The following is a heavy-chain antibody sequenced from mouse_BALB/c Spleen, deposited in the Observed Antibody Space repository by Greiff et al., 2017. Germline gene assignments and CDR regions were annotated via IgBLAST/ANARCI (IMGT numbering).Heavy chain of an antibody. D-gene: IGHD2-1*01. V-gene: IGHV1-67*01. J-gene: IGHJ4*01. Sequence: QVQLQQSGPELVRPGVSVKISCKGSSYTFTDYAMHWVKQSHAKSLEWIGVISTYYGNTNYNQKFKGKATMTVDKSSSTAYMELARLTSEDSAVYYCARSRLPLGNYDYAMDYWGQGTSVTVSS. CDR1: SYTFTDYA. CDR2: ISTYYGNT. CDR3: ARSRLPLGNYDYAMDY.